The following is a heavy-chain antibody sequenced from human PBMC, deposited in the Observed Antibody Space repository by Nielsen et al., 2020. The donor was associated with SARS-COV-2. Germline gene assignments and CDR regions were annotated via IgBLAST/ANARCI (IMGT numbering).Heavy chain of an antibody. CDR1: GYTFTSYA. J-gene: IGHJ3*02. Sequence: ASVKVSCKASGYTFTSYAMHWVRQAPGQRLEWMGWINAGNGNTKYSQKFQGRVTITRDTSASTAYMELSSLRSEDTAVYYCARGNDSGNYCDAFDIWGQGTMVTVSS. CDR2: INAGNGNT. D-gene: IGHD1-26*01. CDR3: ARGNDSGNYCDAFDI. V-gene: IGHV1-3*01.